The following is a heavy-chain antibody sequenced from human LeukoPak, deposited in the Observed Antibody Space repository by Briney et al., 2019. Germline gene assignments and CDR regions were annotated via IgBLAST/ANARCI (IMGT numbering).Heavy chain of an antibody. CDR2: ISYDGSNK. D-gene: IGHD3-10*01. CDR1: GFTFSTYA. CDR3: ARDSSRLLWFGSLSDPHFDY. Sequence: PGRSLRLSCAASGFTFSTYAMHWVRQAPGKGLEWVAVISYDGSNKYYADSVKGRFTISRDNSKNTLYLQMNSLRAEDTAVYYCARDSSRLLWFGSLSDPHFDYWGQGTLVTVSS. V-gene: IGHV3-30*06. J-gene: IGHJ4*02.